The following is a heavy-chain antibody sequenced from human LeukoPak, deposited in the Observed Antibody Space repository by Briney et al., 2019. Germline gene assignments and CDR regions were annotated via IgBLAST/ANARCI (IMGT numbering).Heavy chain of an antibody. J-gene: IGHJ4*02. V-gene: IGHV3-23*01. D-gene: IGHD3-10*02. Sequence: PGGSLRLSCAASGFTFSSYAMSWVRQAPGKGLEWVSAVSGSGSNTYYADSVKGRFTISRDNSKNTLYLQMNSLRAEDTAVYYRASVRGATDCWGQGTLVTVSS. CDR3: ASVRGATDC. CDR2: VSGSGSNT. CDR1: GFTFSSYA.